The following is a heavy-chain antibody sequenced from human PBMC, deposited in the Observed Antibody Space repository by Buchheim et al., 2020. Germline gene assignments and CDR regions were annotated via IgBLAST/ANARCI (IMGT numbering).Heavy chain of an antibody. Sequence: EVQLVESGGGLVQPGGSLRLSCAASGFTFSSYSMNWVRQAPGKGLEWVSYISSSSSTIYYADSVKGRFTISRDNATNTRYLQMNSLRDEDTAVYYCAREVFDWLSHRGMDVWGQGTT. J-gene: IGHJ6*02. V-gene: IGHV3-48*02. CDR3: AREVFDWLSHRGMDV. D-gene: IGHD3-9*01. CDR2: ISSSSSTI. CDR1: GFTFSSYS.